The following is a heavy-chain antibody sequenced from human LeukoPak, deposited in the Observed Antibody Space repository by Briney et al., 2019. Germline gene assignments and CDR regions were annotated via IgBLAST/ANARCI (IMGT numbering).Heavy chain of an antibody. V-gene: IGHV3-48*03. J-gene: IGHJ5*02. CDR3: ARLIVGATP. D-gene: IGHD1-26*01. CDR2: ISSSGSTI. CDR1: GFTFSSYE. Sequence: GGSLRLSCAASGFTFSSYEMNWVRQAPGKGLEWVSYISSSGSTIYYADSVKGRFTISRDNAKNSLYPQMNSLRAEDTAVYYCARLIVGATPWGQGTLVTVSS.